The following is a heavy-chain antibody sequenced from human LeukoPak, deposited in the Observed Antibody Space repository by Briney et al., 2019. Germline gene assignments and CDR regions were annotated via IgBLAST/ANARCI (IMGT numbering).Heavy chain of an antibody. Sequence: SQTLSLTCAVSGGSISSGGYSWGWIRQPPGQGLEWIGYIYHSGSTYYNPSLKSRATISVDRSKNQFSLKLSSVTAADTAVYYCARGTMLERWFDPWGQGTLVTVSS. CDR1: GGSISSGGYS. CDR2: IYHSGST. J-gene: IGHJ5*02. CDR3: ARGTMLERWFDP. V-gene: IGHV4-30-2*01. D-gene: IGHD3-22*01.